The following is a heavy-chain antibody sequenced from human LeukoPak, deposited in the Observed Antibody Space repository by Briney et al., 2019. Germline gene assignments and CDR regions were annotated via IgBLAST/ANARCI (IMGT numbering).Heavy chain of an antibody. CDR1: GGSISSYY. CDR2: IYSSGST. Sequence: PSETLSLTCTVSGGSISSYYWSWIRQPPGKGLEWIGYIYSSGSTKYNPSLKSRVTISVDTSKNQFYLKLSSVTAADTAVYYCARVYCSSTGCPGYFDLWGRGTLVTVSS. J-gene: IGHJ2*01. V-gene: IGHV4-59*01. CDR3: ARVYCSSTGCPGYFDL. D-gene: IGHD2-2*01.